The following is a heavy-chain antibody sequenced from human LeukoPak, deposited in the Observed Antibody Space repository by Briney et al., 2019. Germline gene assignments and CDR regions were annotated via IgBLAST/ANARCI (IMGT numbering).Heavy chain of an antibody. CDR3: AKDFWSGYYSGYFDY. D-gene: IGHD3-3*01. J-gene: IGHJ4*02. Sequence: GGSLRLSCAASEFTFSNYNVNWVRQAPGKGLEWVSYISSSGSGIYYADAVRGRFTITRDNAKNSLFLQMNSLRAEDTALYYCAKDFWSGYYSGYFDYWGQGTLVTVSS. CDR1: EFTFSNYN. CDR2: ISSSGSGI. V-gene: IGHV3-48*01.